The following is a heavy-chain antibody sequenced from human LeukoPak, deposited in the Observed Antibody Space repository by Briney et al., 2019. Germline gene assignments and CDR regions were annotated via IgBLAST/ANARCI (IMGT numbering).Heavy chain of an antibody. V-gene: IGHV3-20*04. CDR3: ARDAHFGGVFDI. Sequence: RPGGSLRLSCAASGFTFDDYAMSWVRHAPGKGLEWVSGINWNGGSTGYVDSVKGRFAISRDNAKNSLYLQINSLRGEDTALYYCARDAHFGGVFDIWGQGTMVTVSS. CDR2: INWNGGST. J-gene: IGHJ3*02. CDR1: GFTFDDYA. D-gene: IGHD2-21*01.